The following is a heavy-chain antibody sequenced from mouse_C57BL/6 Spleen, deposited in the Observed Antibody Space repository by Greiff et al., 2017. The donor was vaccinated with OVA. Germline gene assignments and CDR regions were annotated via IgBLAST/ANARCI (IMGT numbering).Heavy chain of an antibody. Sequence: EVQLQQSGPELVKPGASVKISCKASGYTFTDYYMNWVKQSHGKSLEWIGDINPNNGGTSYNQKFKGKATLTVDKSSSTAYMELRSLTSEDSAVYYCARWIYYGYDGGFAYWGQGTLVTVSA. J-gene: IGHJ3*01. V-gene: IGHV1-26*01. D-gene: IGHD2-2*01. CDR1: GYTFTDYY. CDR2: INPNNGGT. CDR3: ARWIYYGYDGGFAY.